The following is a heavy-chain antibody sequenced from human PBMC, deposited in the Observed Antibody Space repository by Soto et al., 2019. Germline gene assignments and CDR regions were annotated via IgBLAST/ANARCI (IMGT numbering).Heavy chain of an antibody. V-gene: IGHV4-59*01. CDR1: GGSIDYYR. D-gene: IGHD6-13*01. J-gene: IGHJ6*02. CDR3: ARDSTSWFPYYGIDV. CDR2: ISDSGST. Sequence: QVQLQESGPGLVKALETLSLTCTVSGGSIDYYRWSWIRQPPGKGREWIGDISDSGSTNYNPSLRSRVTILVDTSKNLFSLKLNSVTAADTAVYYCARDSTSWFPYYGIDVWGQGTTVTVSS.